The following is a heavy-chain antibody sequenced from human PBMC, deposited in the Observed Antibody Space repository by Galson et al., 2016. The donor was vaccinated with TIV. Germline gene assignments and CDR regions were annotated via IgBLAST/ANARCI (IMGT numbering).Heavy chain of an antibody. D-gene: IGHD1/OR15-1a*01. Sequence: SVKVSCKASGYTFTNYGISWVRQAPGQGPEWMGWIGTYNGDRRYAQKFQDRVTMTTDTSTSTAYLEVRSLRSDDTAVYYCARDVRGTWTNMDQWGQGTLVTVSS. CDR1: GYTFTNYG. J-gene: IGHJ4*02. CDR3: ARDVRGTWTNMDQ. V-gene: IGHV1-18*01. CDR2: IGTYNGDR.